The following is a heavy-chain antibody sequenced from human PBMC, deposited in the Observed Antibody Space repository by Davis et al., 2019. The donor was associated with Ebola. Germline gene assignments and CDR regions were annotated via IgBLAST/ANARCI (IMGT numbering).Heavy chain of an antibody. CDR2: IIPILGIA. CDR1: GGTFSRYA. V-gene: IGHV1-69*04. CDR3: TTLDILTAYVPYAMDV. D-gene: IGHD3-9*01. J-gene: IGHJ6*02. Sequence: SVKVSCKASGGTFSRYAISWVRQAPGQGLEWMGRIIPILGIANYAQKFQGRVTITADESTSTAYMELSSLRFEDAAVYYCTTLDILTAYVPYAMDVWGQGTTVTVS.